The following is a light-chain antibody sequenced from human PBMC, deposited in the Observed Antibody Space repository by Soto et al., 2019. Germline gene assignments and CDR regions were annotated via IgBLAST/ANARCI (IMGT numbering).Light chain of an antibody. CDR2: GAS. Sequence: EIGLTQSPGTLSLSPGERATLSCRASQSVSSSYLAWYQQKPGQTPRLLIYGASSRATGIPDRFSGSGSGTDFTLTISRLEPEDFAVYYCLQYGNSPFTFGPGTKVDVK. CDR3: LQYGNSPFT. J-gene: IGKJ3*01. V-gene: IGKV3-20*01. CDR1: QSVSSSY.